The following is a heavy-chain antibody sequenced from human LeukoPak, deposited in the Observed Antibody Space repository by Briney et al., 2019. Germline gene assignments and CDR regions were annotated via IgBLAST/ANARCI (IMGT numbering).Heavy chain of an antibody. CDR2: IYYSGST. V-gene: IGHV4-59*01. CDR1: GGSFSGYY. CDR3: ARDRSSGYYRDAFDI. Sequence: SETLSLTCAVYGGSFSGYYWSWIRQPPGKGLEWIGYIYYSGSTNYNPSLKSQVTISVDTSKNQFSLKLSSVTAADTAVYYCARDRSSGYYRDAFDIWGQGTMVTVSS. D-gene: IGHD3-22*01. J-gene: IGHJ3*02.